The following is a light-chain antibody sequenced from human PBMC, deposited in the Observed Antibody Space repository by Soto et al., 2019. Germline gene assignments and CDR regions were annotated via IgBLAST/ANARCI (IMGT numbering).Light chain of an antibody. J-gene: IGKJ3*01. CDR2: AAS. V-gene: IGKV1-9*01. Sequence: IQLTQSPSSLSASVGDRVTITCRASQGISGYLAWYQQNPGKAPKLLIYAASTLQSGVPSRFSGSGSGTDFTLTISSLQPEDFATYYCQQVNSYGTFGPGTKVDVK. CDR3: QQVNSYGT. CDR1: QGISGY.